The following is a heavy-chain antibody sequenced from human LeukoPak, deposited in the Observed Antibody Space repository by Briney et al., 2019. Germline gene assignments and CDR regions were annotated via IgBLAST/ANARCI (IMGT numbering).Heavy chain of an antibody. CDR2: IGDSGGDT. CDR1: GFTFSNYA. Sequence: GGSLRLSCAASGFTFSNYAMSWVRQAPGRGLEWVATIGDSGGDTYYADSVKGRFTISRDNTKNILYLQMNSLRAEDTAVYYCVRDSRYCPDVWGQGTTVTVSS. J-gene: IGHJ6*02. CDR3: VRDSRYCPDV. D-gene: IGHD2-8*02. V-gene: IGHV3-23*01.